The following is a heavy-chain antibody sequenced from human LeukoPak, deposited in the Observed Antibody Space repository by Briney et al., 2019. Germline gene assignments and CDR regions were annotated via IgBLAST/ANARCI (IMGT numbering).Heavy chain of an antibody. J-gene: IGHJ4*02. Sequence: ASVKVSCKASGYTFTSYGISWVRQAPGQGLEWMGWISAYNGNTNYAQKLQGRVTMTTDTSTSTAYMELRSLRSDDTAVYYCARGYYYDSSGYYVGGDYWGQGTLVTVSS. D-gene: IGHD3-22*01. V-gene: IGHV1-18*01. CDR1: GYTFTSYG. CDR2: ISAYNGNT. CDR3: ARGYYYDSSGYYVGGDY.